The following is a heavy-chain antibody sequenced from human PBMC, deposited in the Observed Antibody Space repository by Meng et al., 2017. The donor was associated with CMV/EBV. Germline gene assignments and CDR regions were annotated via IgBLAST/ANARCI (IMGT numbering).Heavy chain of an antibody. V-gene: IGHV2-5*02. D-gene: IGHD5-24*01. CDR2: IYWDDDK. Sequence: QITLKESGPTLVEPTQTLTLTCTFSGFSLSTTGVGVAWIRQSPGKASEWLALIYWDDDKRYSPSLKSRLTITKDTSKNQVILTVTNMDPVDTATYYCARWPAEYWGQGTLVTVSS. CDR1: GFSLSTTGVG. J-gene: IGHJ4*02. CDR3: ARWPAEY.